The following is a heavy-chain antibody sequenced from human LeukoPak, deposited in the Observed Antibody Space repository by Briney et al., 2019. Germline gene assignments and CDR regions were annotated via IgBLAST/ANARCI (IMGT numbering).Heavy chain of an antibody. Sequence: GGSLRLSCAASGFTFSSYGMIWVRQAPGKGLEWVSGISGSGGSTYLADSVKGRFTISRDNSKNTLYLEMNSLRADDTAVYYCAKDRPTVYSSSWLHFLDSWGQGTLVTVSS. CDR3: AKDRPTVYSSSWLHFLDS. D-gene: IGHD6-13*01. V-gene: IGHV3-23*01. J-gene: IGHJ4*02. CDR1: GFTFSSYG. CDR2: ISGSGGST.